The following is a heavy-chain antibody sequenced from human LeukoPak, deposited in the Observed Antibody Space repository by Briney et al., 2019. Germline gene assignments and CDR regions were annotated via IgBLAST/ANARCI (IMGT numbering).Heavy chain of an antibody. V-gene: IGHV4-4*07. CDR1: GGSISSYY. D-gene: IGHD6-13*01. CDR2: IYTSGST. Sequence: SETLSLTCTVSGGSISSYYWSWIRQPAGKGLEWIGRIYTSGSTNYNPSLKSRVTISVDRSKNQFSLKLSSVTAADTAVYYCARGDSSSWTGPVDYWGQGTLVTVSS. J-gene: IGHJ4*02. CDR3: ARGDSSSWTGPVDY.